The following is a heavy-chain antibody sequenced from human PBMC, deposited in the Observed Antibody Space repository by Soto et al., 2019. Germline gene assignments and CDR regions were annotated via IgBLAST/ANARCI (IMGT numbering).Heavy chain of an antibody. CDR2: IKPDGSEQ. D-gene: IGHD1-20*01. J-gene: IGHJ6*02. CDR3: ARGNWNYYYGFDV. CDR1: EFAFDKYY. V-gene: IGHV3-7*01. Sequence: EVQLVESGGGLVQPGGSLRLSCAASEFAFDKYYMTWVRQAPGKGPEWVANIKPDGSEQYYVDSVKGRFTNSRDNANNPLYLQMNRLRAEDTAVYFCARGNWNYYYGFDVWGQGTTVTVSS.